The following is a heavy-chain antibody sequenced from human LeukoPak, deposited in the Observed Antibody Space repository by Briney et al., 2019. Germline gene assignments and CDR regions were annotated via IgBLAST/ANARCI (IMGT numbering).Heavy chain of an antibody. Sequence: GGSLRLSCAASGFTVSSNYMSWVRQAPGKGPEWVSIVNTGGGTYYADSVKGRFTISRDYSKNTLYLQMNSLRAEDTAVYYCARGPDIIPDFWGQGTLVTVSS. CDR2: VNTGGGT. D-gene: IGHD3-3*01. V-gene: IGHV3-66*01. CDR3: ARGPDIIPDF. J-gene: IGHJ4*02. CDR1: GFTVSSNY.